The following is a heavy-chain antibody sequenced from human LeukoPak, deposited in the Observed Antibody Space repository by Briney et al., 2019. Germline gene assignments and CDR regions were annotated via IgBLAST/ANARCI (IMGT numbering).Heavy chain of an antibody. J-gene: IGHJ3*02. Sequence: ASVKVSCKASGYTFTSYYMHWVRQAPGQVLEWMGIINPSGGSTNYAQKFQGRVTMTRDMSTSTVYMELSSLRSEETAVYYCAAGPLAFDIWGQGTMVTVSS. CDR1: GYTFTSYY. V-gene: IGHV1-46*01. CDR3: AAGPLAFDI. CDR2: INPSGGST.